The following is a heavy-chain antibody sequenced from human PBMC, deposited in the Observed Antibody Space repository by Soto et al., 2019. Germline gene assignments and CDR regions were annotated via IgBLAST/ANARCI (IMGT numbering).Heavy chain of an antibody. CDR1: GYTFTSYY. CDR3: ARSPPNYYGSGSYVWFDP. Sequence: ASVKVSCKASGYTFTSYYMHWVRQAPGQGLEWMGIINPSGGSTSYAQKFQGRVTMTRDTSTSTVYMELSSLRSEDTAVYYCARSPPNYYGSGSYVWFDPWGQGTLVTVSS. D-gene: IGHD3-10*01. J-gene: IGHJ5*02. CDR2: INPSGGST. V-gene: IGHV1-46*03.